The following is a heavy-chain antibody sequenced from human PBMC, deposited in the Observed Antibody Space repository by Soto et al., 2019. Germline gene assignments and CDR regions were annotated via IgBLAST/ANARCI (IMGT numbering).Heavy chain of an antibody. D-gene: IGHD3-22*01. CDR1: GSTFRSYG. Sequence: QVQLVESGGGVVQPGRSLRLSCAASGSTFRSYGMHWVRPAPGKGLEWVAAISYDVSNKNYVDSVKGRFTISRDNSENTLFLQMNSLGAEDAAVYYCAKGTYYDDSTGYYVFDYWGQGTLVTVSS. V-gene: IGHV3-30*18. CDR3: AKGTYYDDSTGYYVFDY. CDR2: ISYDVSNK. J-gene: IGHJ4*02.